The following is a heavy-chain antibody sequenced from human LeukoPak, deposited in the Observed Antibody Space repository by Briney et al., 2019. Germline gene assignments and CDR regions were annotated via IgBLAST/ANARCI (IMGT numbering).Heavy chain of an antibody. D-gene: IGHD2-2*01. V-gene: IGHV1-69*01. Sequence: ASVKVSCTASGGTFSIYAISWVRQAPGQGLEWMGGIIPIFGTANYAQKFQGRVTITADESTSTAYMELSSLRSEDTAVYYCARVVVPAANTPYYYYGMDVWGQGTTVTVSS. CDR1: GGTFSIYA. J-gene: IGHJ6*02. CDR3: ARVVVPAANTPYYYYGMDV. CDR2: IIPIFGTA.